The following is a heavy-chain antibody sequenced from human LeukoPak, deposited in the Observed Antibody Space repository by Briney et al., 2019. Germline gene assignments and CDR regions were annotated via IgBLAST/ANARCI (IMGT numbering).Heavy chain of an antibody. D-gene: IGHD2-2*01. CDR1: GGSISSSSYY. J-gene: IGHJ6*03. CDR3: ARALLSGSAYYMDV. Sequence: SETLSLTCTVSGGSISSSSYYWGWIRQPPGKGLEWIGSIYYSGSTYYNPSLKSRVTISVDTSKNQFSLKLSSVTAADTAVYYCARALLSGSAYYMDVWGKGTTVTVSS. CDR2: IYYSGST. V-gene: IGHV4-39*07.